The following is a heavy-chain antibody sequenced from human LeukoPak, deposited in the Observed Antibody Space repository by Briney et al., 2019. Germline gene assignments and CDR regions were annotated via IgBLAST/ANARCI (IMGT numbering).Heavy chain of an antibody. J-gene: IGHJ4*02. V-gene: IGHV4-34*01. D-gene: IGHD3-10*01. CDR3: ARGQRNVRGVILRDY. CDR2: INHSGST. CDR1: GGSFSGYY. Sequence: SETLSLTCAVYGGSFSGYYWSWIRQPPGKGLEWIGEINHSGSTNYNPSLKSRVTISVDTSKNQFSLKLSSVTAADTAVYYCARGQRNVRGVILRDYWGQGTLVIVSS.